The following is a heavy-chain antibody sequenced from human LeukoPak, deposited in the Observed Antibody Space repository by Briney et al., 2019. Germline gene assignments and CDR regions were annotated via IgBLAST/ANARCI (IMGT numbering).Heavy chain of an antibody. CDR1: GFTFSNYG. Sequence: GGSLRLSCGASGFTFSNYGMHWVRRAPGKGLEWMTFIRFDGSEKYYADSVKGRFTISRDYSKNTLFLQMSSLRPEDTAVYYCALGKDFGYHYFDFWGQGALVTVSS. CDR3: ALGKDFGYHYFDF. J-gene: IGHJ4*02. D-gene: IGHD2-2*03. CDR2: IRFDGSEK. V-gene: IGHV3-30*02.